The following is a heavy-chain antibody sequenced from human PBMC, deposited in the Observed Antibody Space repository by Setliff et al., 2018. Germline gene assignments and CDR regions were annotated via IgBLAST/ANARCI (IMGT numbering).Heavy chain of an antibody. CDR1: GYIFTNYW. V-gene: IGHV5-51*01. D-gene: IGHD2-2*01. J-gene: IGHJ3*01. CDR3: TRHEDRNKCTSSSCYRENDAFDV. Sequence: GESLKLSCKASGYIFTNYWIGWVRQMPGKGLEWMGVIYPGDSDTRYSPSFQGQVTISADKSINTAYLQWSSLKASDTAIYYCTRHEDRNKCTSSSCYRENDAFDVWGQGAMVT. CDR2: IYPGDSDT.